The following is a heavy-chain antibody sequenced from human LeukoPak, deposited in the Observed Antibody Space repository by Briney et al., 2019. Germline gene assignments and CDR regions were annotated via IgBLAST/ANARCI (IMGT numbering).Heavy chain of an antibody. V-gene: IGHV3-23*01. CDR1: GFTFSSYA. Sequence: GGSLRLSCAASGFTFSSYAMSWVRQAPGKGLEWVSAIDTSGGHTYYADSVKGRLPISRDNSKNTLYLQINSLRAADTAAYYCATLRRGDISIDVWGKGTTVTFSS. CDR3: ATLRRGDISIDV. D-gene: IGHD2-15*01. CDR2: IDTSGGHT. J-gene: IGHJ6*03.